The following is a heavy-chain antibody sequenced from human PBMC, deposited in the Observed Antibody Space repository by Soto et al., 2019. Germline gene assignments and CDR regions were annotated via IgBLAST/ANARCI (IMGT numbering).Heavy chain of an antibody. CDR1: GCTFTSYG. J-gene: IGHJ6*02. D-gene: IGHD3-3*01. CDR3: ARRRRVTIFGVTGGGMDV. V-gene: IGHV1-18*04. Sequence: GASVKVSCKASGCTFTSYGISWVRQAPGQGLEWMGWISAYNGNTNYAQKLQGRVTMTTDTSTSTAYMELRSLRSDDTAVYYCARRRRVTIFGVTGGGMDVWGQGTTVTVSS. CDR2: ISAYNGNT.